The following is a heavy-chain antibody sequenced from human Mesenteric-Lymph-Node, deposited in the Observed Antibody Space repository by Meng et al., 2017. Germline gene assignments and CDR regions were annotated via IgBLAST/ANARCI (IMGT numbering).Heavy chain of an antibody. J-gene: IGHJ5*02. Sequence: QVGSGGGLVKARRSLSCSLSAFGFTFSGLYTTWIRQPPGQGLEWLASVSPTTGSLYFADSVKGRFSISRDNAKNSVSLQMTILRVEDTAVYYCARDHGSLNWFDPWGQGTLVTVSS. D-gene: IGHD6-25*01. CDR1: GFTFSGLY. CDR3: ARDHGSLNWFDP. CDR2: VSPTTGSL. V-gene: IGHV3-11*04.